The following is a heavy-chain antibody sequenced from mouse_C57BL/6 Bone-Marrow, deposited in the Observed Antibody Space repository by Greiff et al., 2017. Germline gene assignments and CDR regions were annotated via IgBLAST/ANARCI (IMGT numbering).Heavy chain of an antibody. Sequence: EVKLQESGAELVKPGASVKLSCTASGFNIKHYYMHWVKQRTEQGLEWIGRIDPEDGETKYAPKFQGKATITADTSSNTAYLQLSSLTSEDTAVYYCARRGDYYGSSYGDWYFDVWGTGTTVTVSS. V-gene: IGHV14-2*01. CDR3: ARRGDYYGSSYGDWYFDV. CDR2: IDPEDGET. CDR1: GFNIKHYY. J-gene: IGHJ1*03. D-gene: IGHD1-1*01.